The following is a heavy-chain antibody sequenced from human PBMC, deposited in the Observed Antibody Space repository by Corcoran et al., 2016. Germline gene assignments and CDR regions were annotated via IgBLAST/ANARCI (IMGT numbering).Heavy chain of an antibody. Sequence: QVQLVQSGAEVKKPGSSVKVSCKASGGTFSSYAISWVRQAPGQGLEWMGGIIPIFGTANYAQKFQGRVTITADESTSTAYMELSSLRSEDTAVYYCARWKYYGPERDYYGMDVWGQGTTVTVSS. CDR2: IIPIFGTA. V-gene: IGHV1-69*01. D-gene: IGHD3-10*01. CDR1: GGTFSSYA. J-gene: IGHJ6*02. CDR3: ARWKYYGPERDYYGMDV.